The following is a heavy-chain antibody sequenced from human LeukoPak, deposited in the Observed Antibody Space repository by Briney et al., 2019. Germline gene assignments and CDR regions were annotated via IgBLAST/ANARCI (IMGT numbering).Heavy chain of an antibody. CDR1: GFTFSDYY. CDR2: ISSSGSTI. CDR3: ARSPRIAVAGYNWFDP. V-gene: IGHV3-11*01. D-gene: IGHD6-19*01. J-gene: IGHJ5*02. Sequence: GGSLRLSCAASGFTFSDYYMGWIRQAPGKGLEWVSYISSSGSTIYYADSVKGRFTISRDNAKNSLYLQMNSLRVEDTAVYYCARSPRIAVAGYNWFDPWGQGTLVTVSS.